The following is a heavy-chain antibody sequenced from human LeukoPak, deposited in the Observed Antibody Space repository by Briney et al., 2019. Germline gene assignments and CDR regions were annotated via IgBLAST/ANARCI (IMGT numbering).Heavy chain of an antibody. Sequence: PGGSLRLSCAASGFTFSNYAMSWVRQAPGKGLEWVSAISGSGGSTYYSDSVRGRFTISRDGSKNTLYLQMNSLRAEDTAVYYCAPPAYYGSNWWGQGTLVTVSS. CDR3: APPAYYGSNW. CDR1: GFTFSNYA. D-gene: IGHD4/OR15-4a*01. CDR2: ISGSGGST. V-gene: IGHV3-23*01. J-gene: IGHJ4*02.